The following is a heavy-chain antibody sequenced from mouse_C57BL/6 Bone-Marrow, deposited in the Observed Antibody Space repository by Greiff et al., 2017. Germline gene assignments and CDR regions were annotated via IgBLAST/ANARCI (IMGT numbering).Heavy chain of an antibody. CDR2: IYPGGGYT. CDR3: ARYFYHYAMDY. Sequence: VQLQQSGAELVRPGTSVKMSCKASGYTFTNYWIGWAKQRPGHGLEWIGDIYPGGGYTNYNEKFKGKATLTADKSSSTAYMQFSSLTSEDSAIYYCARYFYHYAMDYWGQGTSVTVSS. V-gene: IGHV1-63*01. J-gene: IGHJ4*01. D-gene: IGHD2-3*01. CDR1: GYTFTNYW.